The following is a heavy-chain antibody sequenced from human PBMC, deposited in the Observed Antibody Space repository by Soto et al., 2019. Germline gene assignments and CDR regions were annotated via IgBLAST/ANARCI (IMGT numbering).Heavy chain of an antibody. V-gene: IGHV4-39*01. D-gene: IGHD3-9*01. CDR3: ERGNYDILTGYYGWYFDL. J-gene: IGHJ2*01. Sequence: SETLSLTCTVSGGSISSSSYYWGWIRQPPGKGLEWIGSIYYSGSTYYNPALKSRVTISVDTSKNQCPLKLSSVTAADTAVYYGERGNYDILTGYYGWYFDLWGRGTLVTVSS. CDR2: IYYSGST. CDR1: GGSISSSSYY.